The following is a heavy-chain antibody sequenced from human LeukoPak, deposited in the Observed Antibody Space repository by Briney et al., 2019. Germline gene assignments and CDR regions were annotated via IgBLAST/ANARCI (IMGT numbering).Heavy chain of an antibody. V-gene: IGHV4-34*01. CDR1: GGSFSGYY. CDR2: INHSGST. CDR3: ARGTVTTDFDY. Sequence: SETLSLTCAVYGGSFSGYYWSWIRQPPGKGLEWIGEINHSGSTNYNPSLKSRVTISVDTSKNQFSLKLSPVTAADTAVYYCARGTVTTDFDYWGQGTLVTVSS. D-gene: IGHD4-17*01. J-gene: IGHJ4*02.